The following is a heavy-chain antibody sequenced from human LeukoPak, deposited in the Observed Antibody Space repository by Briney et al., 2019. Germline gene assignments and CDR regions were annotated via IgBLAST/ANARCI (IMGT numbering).Heavy chain of an antibody. D-gene: IGHD5-18*01. CDR3: VKAGKTAMVIRSYFDY. Sequence: GGSLRLSCATSGFTFDTYNLNWVRQAPGKGLEWVSAISGSGGSTYYADSVKGRFTISRDSSKNTLFLQMNSLRAEDTAVYYCVKAGKTAMVIRSYFDYWGQGTQVTVSS. J-gene: IGHJ4*02. V-gene: IGHV3-23*01. CDR1: GFTFDTYN. CDR2: ISGSGGST.